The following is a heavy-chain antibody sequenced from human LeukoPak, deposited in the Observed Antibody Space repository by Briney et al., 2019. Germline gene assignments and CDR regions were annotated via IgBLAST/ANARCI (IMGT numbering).Heavy chain of an antibody. CDR2: INQDGSDM. V-gene: IGHV3-7*03. CDR1: GFIFNTFC. J-gene: IGHJ3*01. D-gene: IGHD3-10*01. CDR3: ARDFPGIGRGTFDF. Sequence: GGSLRLSCAASGFIFNTFCMNWVRLTPGKGLEWVAKINQDGSDMYYVDSVKGRFFVSRDNARNLVYLQMNSLRVDDTAVYYCARDFPGIGRGTFDFWGQGTIIIVSS.